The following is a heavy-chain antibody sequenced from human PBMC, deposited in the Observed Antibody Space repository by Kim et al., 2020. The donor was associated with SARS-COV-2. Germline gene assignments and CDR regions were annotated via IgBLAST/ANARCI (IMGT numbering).Heavy chain of an antibody. Sequence: GGSLRLSCTASGFTFSNFWMHWVRQAPGEGLEWVSRINNDGKITTYAGSVKGRFTISRDNAKNTLYLQMNSLGAEDTAVYYCVASLGGYWGQGTLVAVSS. V-gene: IGHV3-74*01. J-gene: IGHJ4*02. D-gene: IGHD3-16*01. CDR2: INNDGKIT. CDR3: VASLGGY. CDR1: GFTFSNFW.